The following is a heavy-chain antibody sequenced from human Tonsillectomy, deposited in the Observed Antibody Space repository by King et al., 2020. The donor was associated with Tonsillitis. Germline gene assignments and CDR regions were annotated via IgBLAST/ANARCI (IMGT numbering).Heavy chain of an antibody. Sequence: VQLQESGPGLVKPSQTLSLTCTVSDASISGGSYYWSWIRQPAGKGLEWIGRIYTSGNTNYNPSFKSRGTISIDTSKTQFSLMLSSVTVADTAVYYCAGSGYSSGYQDFWGQGTLVTVSS. V-gene: IGHV4-61*02. CDR1: DASISGGSYY. CDR2: IYTSGNT. J-gene: IGHJ4*02. D-gene: IGHD6-19*01. CDR3: AGSGYSSGYQDF.